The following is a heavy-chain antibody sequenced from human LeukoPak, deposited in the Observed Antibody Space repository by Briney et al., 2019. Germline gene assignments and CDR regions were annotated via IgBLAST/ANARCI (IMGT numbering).Heavy chain of an antibody. J-gene: IGHJ4*02. Sequence: SQTLSLTCTVSGGSISSGGYYWSWIRQHPGKGLEWIGYIYYSGSTYYNPSLKSRVTISVDTSKSQFSLKLSSVTAADTAVYYCARVLTTEAAPWDYWGQGTLVTVSS. CDR3: ARVLTTEAAPWDY. CDR1: GGSISSGGYY. CDR2: IYYSGST. D-gene: IGHD4/OR15-4a*01. V-gene: IGHV4-31*03.